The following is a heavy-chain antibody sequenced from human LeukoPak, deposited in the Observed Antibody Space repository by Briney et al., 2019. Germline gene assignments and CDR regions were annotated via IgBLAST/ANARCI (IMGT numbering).Heavy chain of an antibody. CDR3: ARDRRRLGELSPGSFDY. D-gene: IGHD3-16*02. Sequence: GGSLRLSCAASGFTISSYWMSWVRQAPGKGLEWVANIKQDGSEKYYVDSVKGRFTISRDNAKNSLYLQMNSLRAEDTAVYYCARDRRRLGELSPGSFDYWGQGTLVTVSS. J-gene: IGHJ4*02. CDR2: IKQDGSEK. V-gene: IGHV3-7*01. CDR1: GFTISSYW.